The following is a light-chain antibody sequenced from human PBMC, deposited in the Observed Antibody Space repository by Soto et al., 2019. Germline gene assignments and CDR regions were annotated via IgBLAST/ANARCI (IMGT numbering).Light chain of an antibody. CDR3: QQYGSSLLT. V-gene: IGKV3-20*01. CDR2: GAS. J-gene: IGKJ3*01. CDR1: QSVSSSY. Sequence: EIVLTQSPGTLSLSPGERATLSCRASQSVSSSYLAWYQQKPGQAPRLLIYGASSRATGIPDRFSGSGSGTDFTLTIRRLEPEYFAVYYCQQYGSSLLTFGPGTKVDIK.